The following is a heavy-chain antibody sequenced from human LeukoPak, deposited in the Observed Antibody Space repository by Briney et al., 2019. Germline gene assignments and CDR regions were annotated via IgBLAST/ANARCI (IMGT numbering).Heavy chain of an antibody. Sequence: GGSLRLSCAASGFTFSSYSINWVRQAPGKGLEWVSSISSSSSYIYYADSVKGRFTISRDNAKNSLYLQMNSLRAEDTAVYYCARGKQLAYYYYYYYMDVWGKGTTVTVSS. J-gene: IGHJ6*03. V-gene: IGHV3-21*01. CDR2: ISSSSSYI. CDR1: GFTFSSYS. D-gene: IGHD6-6*01. CDR3: ARGKQLAYYYYYYYMDV.